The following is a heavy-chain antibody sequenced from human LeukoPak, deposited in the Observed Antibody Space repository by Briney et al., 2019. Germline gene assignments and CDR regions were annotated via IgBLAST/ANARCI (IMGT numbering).Heavy chain of an antibody. CDR1: GFTFSSYG. CDR2: IWYDGSNK. V-gene: IGHV3-33*01. J-gene: IGHJ3*02. D-gene: IGHD6-6*01. Sequence: GRSLRLSCAASGFTFSSYGMHWVRQAPGKGLEWVAVIWYDGSNKYYADSVRGRFTISRDNSKNTPYLQMNSLRAEDTAVYYCAGDPPGYSGSLGWADIWGQGTMVTVSS. CDR3: AGDPPGYSGSLGWADI.